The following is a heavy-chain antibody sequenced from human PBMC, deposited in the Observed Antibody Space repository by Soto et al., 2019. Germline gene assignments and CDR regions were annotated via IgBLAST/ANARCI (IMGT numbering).Heavy chain of an antibody. Sequence: SETLSLTCAVSGGSISSGGYSWSWIRQPPGKGLEWIGYIYHSGSTYYNPSLKSRVTISVDRSKNQFSLKLGSVTAADTAVYYCARAVGTAYDAFDIWGQGTMVTVSS. J-gene: IGHJ3*02. D-gene: IGHD1-1*01. CDR1: GGSISSGGYS. V-gene: IGHV4-30-2*01. CDR3: ARAVGTAYDAFDI. CDR2: IYHSGST.